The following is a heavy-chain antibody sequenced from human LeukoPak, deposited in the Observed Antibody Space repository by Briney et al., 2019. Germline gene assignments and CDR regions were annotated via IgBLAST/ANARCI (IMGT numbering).Heavy chain of an antibody. CDR3: ARSNSSGRGAFDI. Sequence: GSLRLSCAASGFTFSRYSMNWVRQAPGKGLEWLSYISASGTTIYYAESVKGRFNISRDNVKNSLFLQMNSLRDEDTTVYYCARSNSSGRGAFDIWGQGTMVSVSS. J-gene: IGHJ3*02. D-gene: IGHD6-19*01. CDR2: ISASGTTI. CDR1: GFTFSRYS. V-gene: IGHV3-48*02.